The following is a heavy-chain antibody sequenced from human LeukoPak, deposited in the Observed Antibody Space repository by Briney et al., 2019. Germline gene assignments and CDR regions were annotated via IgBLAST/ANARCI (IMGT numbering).Heavy chain of an antibody. V-gene: IGHV4-34*01. CDR3: ARVTVLYSSSCWFDP. Sequence: PSETLSLTCTVSGGSISGYYWSWIRQPPGKGLEWIGEINHSGSTNYNPSLKSRVTISVDTSKNQFSLKLSSVTAADTAVYYCARVTVLYSSSCWFDPWGQGTLVTVSS. CDR1: GGSISGYY. J-gene: IGHJ5*02. D-gene: IGHD6-6*01. CDR2: INHSGST.